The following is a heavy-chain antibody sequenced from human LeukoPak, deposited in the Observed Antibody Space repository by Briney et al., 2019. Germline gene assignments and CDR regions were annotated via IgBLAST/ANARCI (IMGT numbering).Heavy chain of an antibody. CDR2: INNDGSYI. D-gene: IGHD3-9*01. Sequence: GESLRLSCAASGFIFSNSAMNWVRQAPGKGLEWVSSINNDGSYIYYAGSVKGRFTISRDNAKNSLYLRLNSLRVEDTAVYYCARDPTHYLRYGYFDYWGQGTLVTVSS. J-gene: IGHJ4*02. CDR3: ARDPTHYLRYGYFDY. CDR1: GFIFSNSA. V-gene: IGHV3-21*01.